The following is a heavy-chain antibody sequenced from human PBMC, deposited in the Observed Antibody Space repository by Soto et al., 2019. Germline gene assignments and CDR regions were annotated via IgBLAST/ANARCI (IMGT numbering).Heavy chain of an antibody. CDR1: GFTFSSYA. V-gene: IGHV3-23*01. Sequence: EVQLLESGGGLVQPGGSLRLSCAASGFTFSSYAMSWVRQAPGKGLEWVSAISGSGGSTYYADSVKGRFTISRDNSKNTLYLQMNSLRAEDTAVYYCAKDNAGYSSGWYVHYYYYMDVWGEGTTVTVSS. D-gene: IGHD6-19*01. J-gene: IGHJ6*03. CDR2: ISGSGGST. CDR3: AKDNAGYSSGWYVHYYYYMDV.